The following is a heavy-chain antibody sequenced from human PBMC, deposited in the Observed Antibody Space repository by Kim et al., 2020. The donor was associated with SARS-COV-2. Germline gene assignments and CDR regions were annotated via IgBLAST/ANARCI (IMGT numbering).Heavy chain of an antibody. Sequence: SVKGRVTISRDNHKHALYLQMNSLRAEDTAVYYCARDSSGWYRPGGYFGYWGQGTLVTVSS. D-gene: IGHD6-19*01. V-gene: IGHV3-11*06. CDR3: ARDSSGWYRPGGYFGY. J-gene: IGHJ4*02.